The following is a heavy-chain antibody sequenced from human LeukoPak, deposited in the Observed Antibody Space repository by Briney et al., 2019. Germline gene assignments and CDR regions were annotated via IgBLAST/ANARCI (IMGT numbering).Heavy chain of an antibody. Sequence: SGPTLVNPTQTLTLTCTFSGFSLRTTGVGVGWIRQPPGKALEWLAIIYWNDDKSYSPSLKSRLTITKDTSKNQVVLTMTNMDPVDTATYYCAHSPTGRWFDPWGQGTLVTVSS. V-gene: IGHV2-5*01. CDR2: IYWNDDK. CDR1: GFSLRTTGVG. CDR3: AHSPTGRWFDP. J-gene: IGHJ5*02.